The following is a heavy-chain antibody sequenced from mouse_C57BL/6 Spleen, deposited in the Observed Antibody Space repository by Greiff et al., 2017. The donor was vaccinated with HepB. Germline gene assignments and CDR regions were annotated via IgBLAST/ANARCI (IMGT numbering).Heavy chain of an antibody. Sequence: EVQWVESGGDLVKPGGSLKLSCAASGFTFSSYGMSWVRQTPDKRLEWVATISSGGSYTYYPDSVKGRFTISRDNAKNNLYLQMSSLKSEDTAMYYCARQGSSGYAGYYFDYWGQGTTLTVSS. CDR2: ISSGGSYT. CDR1: GFTFSSYG. J-gene: IGHJ2*01. CDR3: ARQGSSGYAGYYFDY. V-gene: IGHV5-6*01. D-gene: IGHD3-2*02.